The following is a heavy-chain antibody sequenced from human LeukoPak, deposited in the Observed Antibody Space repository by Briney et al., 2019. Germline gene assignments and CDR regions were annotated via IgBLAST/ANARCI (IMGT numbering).Heavy chain of an antibody. CDR3: ARAPTLLRYFDWLSDV. CDR1: GGSFSGYY. D-gene: IGHD3-9*01. J-gene: IGHJ6*04. Sequence: SETLSVTCAVYGGSFSGYYWSWIRQPPGKGLEWIGEINHSGSTNYNPSLKSRVTISVDTSKNQFSLKLSSVTAADTAVYYCARAPTLLRYFDWLSDVWGKGTTVTVSS. V-gene: IGHV4-34*01. CDR2: INHSGST.